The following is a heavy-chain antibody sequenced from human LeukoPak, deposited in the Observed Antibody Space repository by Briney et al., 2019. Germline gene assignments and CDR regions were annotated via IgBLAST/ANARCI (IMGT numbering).Heavy chain of an antibody. Sequence: ASVKVSCKASGYTFTSYGISWVRQAPGQGLEWMGWISAYNGNTNYAQKLQGRVTMTTDTSTSTAYMELRSLRSDDTAVYYCARAPYYYGSGSYHDYYYYYMDVWGKGTTVTISS. CDR2: ISAYNGNT. CDR3: ARAPYYYGSGSYHDYYYYYMDV. D-gene: IGHD3-10*01. J-gene: IGHJ6*03. CDR1: GYTFTSYG. V-gene: IGHV1-18*01.